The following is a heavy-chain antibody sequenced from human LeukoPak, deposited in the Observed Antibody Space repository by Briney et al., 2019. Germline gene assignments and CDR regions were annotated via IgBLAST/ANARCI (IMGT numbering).Heavy chain of an antibody. V-gene: IGHV3-66*01. CDR2: IYGGGFT. J-gene: IGHJ1*01. CDR1: GFIVSSNS. Sequence: PGGSLRLSCAAFGFIVSSNSMAWVRQAPLKGLEWVSLIYGGGFTHYADSVKGRFTISRDSSRNTLYLHMSSLRAADTAVFYCASPQWGDFVVVPATPWHRSSAFPHWGQGTLVTVSS. D-gene: IGHD2-2*01. CDR3: ASPQWGDFVVVPATPWHRSSAFPH.